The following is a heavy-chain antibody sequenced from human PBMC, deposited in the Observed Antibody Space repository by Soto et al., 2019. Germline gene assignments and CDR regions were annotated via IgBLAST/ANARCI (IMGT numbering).Heavy chain of an antibody. CDR3: AREDILTGYYIFDY. Sequence: EVQLVESGGGLVQPGGSLRLSCAASGFTFSDHYMDGVRQAPGKGLEWVGRTRNKANSYTTEYAASVKGRFTISRDDSKNSLYLQMNSLKTEDTAVYYCAREDILTGYYIFDYWGQGTLVTVSS. CDR2: TRNKANSYTT. J-gene: IGHJ4*02. D-gene: IGHD3-9*01. V-gene: IGHV3-72*01. CDR1: GFTFSDHY.